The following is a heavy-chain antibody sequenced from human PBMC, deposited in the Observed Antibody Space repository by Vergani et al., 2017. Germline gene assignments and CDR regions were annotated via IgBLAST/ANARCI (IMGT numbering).Heavy chain of an antibody. V-gene: IGHV1-3*01. CDR2: INAGNGNT. J-gene: IGHJ6*02. Sequence: QVQLVQSGAEVKKPGASVKVSCKASGYTFTSYAMHWVRQAPGQRLEWMGWINAGNGNTKYSQKFQGRVTITRDTSASTAYMELSSLRSEDTAVYYCARDLGRTHYYDRRPPYGMDVWGQGTTVTVSS. CDR3: ARDLGRTHYYDRRPPYGMDV. D-gene: IGHD3-22*01. CDR1: GYTFTSYA.